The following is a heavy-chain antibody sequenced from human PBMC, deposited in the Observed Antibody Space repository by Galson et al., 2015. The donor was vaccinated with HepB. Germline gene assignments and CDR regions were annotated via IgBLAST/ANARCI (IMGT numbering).Heavy chain of an antibody. CDR2: IIPIFHTP. J-gene: IGHJ1*01. D-gene: IGHD3-22*01. V-gene: IGHV1-69*01. CDR3: ATRAHYYDTSGYYYDS. Sequence: SCKASGGTFNTYAISWVRQAPGQGLERMGGIIPIFHTPDYTQRFQGRVTITADESTSTAYMELRSLRFEDSAVYYCATRAHYYDTSGYYYDSWGQGTLVTVSS. CDR1: GGTFNTYA.